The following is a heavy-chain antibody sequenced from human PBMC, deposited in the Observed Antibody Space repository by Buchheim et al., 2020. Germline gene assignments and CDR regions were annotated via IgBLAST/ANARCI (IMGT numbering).Heavy chain of an antibody. CDR3: ARKNYDILTGYYSFYYYYYMDV. J-gene: IGHJ6*03. CDR2: MNPNSGNT. V-gene: IGHV1-8*01. Sequence: QVQLVQSGAEVKKPGASVKVSCKASGYTFTSYDINWVRQATGQGLEWMGWMNPNSGNTGYAQKFQGRVTMTRNTSINTAYMELSSLRSEDTAVYYCARKNYDILTGYYSFYYYYYMDVWGKGTT. D-gene: IGHD3-9*01. CDR1: GYTFTSYD.